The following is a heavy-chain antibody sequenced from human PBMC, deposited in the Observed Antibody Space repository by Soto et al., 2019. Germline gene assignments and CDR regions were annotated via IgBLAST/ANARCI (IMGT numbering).Heavy chain of an antibody. CDR2: ISSSSSYI. J-gene: IGHJ6*02. D-gene: IGHD3-22*01. CDR1: GFTFSSYS. Sequence: GGSLRLSCAASGFTFSSYSMNWVRQAPGKGLEWVSSISSSSSYIYYADSVKGRFTISRDNAKNSLYLQMNSLRAEDTAVYYCARVSSMIVVVIGGEDYGMDVWGQGTTVTVSS. CDR3: ARVSSMIVVVIGGEDYGMDV. V-gene: IGHV3-21*01.